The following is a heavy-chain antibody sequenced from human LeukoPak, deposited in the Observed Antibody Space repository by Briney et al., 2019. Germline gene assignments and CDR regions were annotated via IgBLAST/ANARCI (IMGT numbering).Heavy chain of an antibody. J-gene: IGHJ4*02. CDR1: GYTFTGYY. Sequence: PGASVKVSCKASGYTFTGYYMHWVRQAPGQGLEWMGWINPNSGGTNYAQKFQGWVTMTRDTSISTAYMELSRLRSEDTAVYYCAREGYDSSGYYDYWGQGTLVTVSS. CDR2: INPNSGGT. D-gene: IGHD3-22*01. V-gene: IGHV1-2*04. CDR3: AREGYDSSGYYDY.